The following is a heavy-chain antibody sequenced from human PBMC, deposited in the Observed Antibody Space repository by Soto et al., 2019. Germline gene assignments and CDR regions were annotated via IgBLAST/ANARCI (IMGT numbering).Heavy chain of an antibody. D-gene: IGHD6-13*01. V-gene: IGHV4-34*01. CDR1: GGSFSGYY. Sequence: QVQLQQWGAGLLKPSETLSLTCAVYGGSFSGYYWSWIRQPPGKGLEWIGEINHSGSTNYNPSLKSRVTLSVDTSKNQFSLKLSSVTAADTAVYYCARGVQAAAGTDYYYYMDVWGKGTTVTVSS. CDR2: INHSGST. J-gene: IGHJ6*03. CDR3: ARGVQAAAGTDYYYYMDV.